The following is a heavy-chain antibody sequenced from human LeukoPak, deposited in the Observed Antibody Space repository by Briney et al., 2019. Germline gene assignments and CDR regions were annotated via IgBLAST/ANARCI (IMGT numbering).Heavy chain of an antibody. CDR3: VSPRGFSYGYFDY. D-gene: IGHD5-18*01. Sequence: SETPSLTCTVSGGSISSSSAYWGWIRQPPGKGLEWIGSIYYSKNTYYNPSLKSRVTISADTSKNQFSLTLGSVSATDTAVYYCVSPRGFSYGYFDYWGQGILVTVSS. CDR1: GGSISSSSAY. CDR2: IYYSKNT. V-gene: IGHV4-39*01. J-gene: IGHJ4*02.